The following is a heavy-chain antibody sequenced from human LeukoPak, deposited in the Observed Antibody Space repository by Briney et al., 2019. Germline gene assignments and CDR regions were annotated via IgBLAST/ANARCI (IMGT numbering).Heavy chain of an antibody. J-gene: IGHJ6*02. Sequence: GGSLRLSCAASGFIFSSYAMGWVRQAPGKGREWVSAMSGSGGSTYYADSVKGRFTISRDNSKNTLYLQMNSLRAEDTAVYYCARDRCSGGSCYGYYYGMDVWGQGTTVTVSS. V-gene: IGHV3-23*01. D-gene: IGHD2-15*01. CDR3: ARDRCSGGSCYGYYYGMDV. CDR2: MSGSGGST. CDR1: GFIFSSYA.